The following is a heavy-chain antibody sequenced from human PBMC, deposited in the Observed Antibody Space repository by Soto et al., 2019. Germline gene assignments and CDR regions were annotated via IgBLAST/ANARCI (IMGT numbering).Heavy chain of an antibody. J-gene: IGHJ4*02. CDR3: ARHSHDYCDYYLDY. Sequence: QVQLQESGPGLVKPSETLSLTCTVSGGSISSYYWSWIRQPPGKGLEWIGYIYYSGSTNYNPSLKSRVTRSVDTSKNQCSLKLSSVTAADTAVYYCARHSHDYCDYYLDYWGQGTLVTVSS. V-gene: IGHV4-59*08. D-gene: IGHD4-17*01. CDR2: IYYSGST. CDR1: GGSISSYY.